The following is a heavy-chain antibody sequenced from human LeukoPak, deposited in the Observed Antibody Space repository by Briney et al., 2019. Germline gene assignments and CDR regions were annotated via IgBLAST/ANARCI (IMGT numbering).Heavy chain of an antibody. CDR2: IYYSGST. D-gene: IGHD5/OR15-5a*01. CDR1: GGSISSSSYY. J-gene: IGHJ6*03. V-gene: IGHV4-39*07. CDR3: ARLVFRNYYYYYMDV. Sequence: SETLSLTCTVSGGSISSSSYYWGWIRQPPGKGLEWIGSIYYSGSTYYNPSLKSRVTISVDTSKNQFSLKLSSVTAADTAVYYCARLVFRNYYYYYMDVWGKGTTVTISS.